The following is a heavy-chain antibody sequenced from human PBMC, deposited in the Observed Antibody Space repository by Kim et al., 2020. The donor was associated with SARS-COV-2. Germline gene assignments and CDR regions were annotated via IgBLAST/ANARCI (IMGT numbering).Heavy chain of an antibody. CDR1: GFTFSTYW. Sequence: GGSLRLSCAASGFTFSTYWMTWVRQAPGKGLEWVANIKGDGRKIHYVDSVRGRFTISRDNAKNSLHLQMNSLTAEDTAVYYCTRDNSGFSGFWYDAFDIWGQGTTVTVSS. V-gene: IGHV3-7*01. CDR2: IKGDGRKI. J-gene: IGHJ3*02. D-gene: IGHD3-22*01. CDR3: TRDNSGFSGFWYDAFDI.